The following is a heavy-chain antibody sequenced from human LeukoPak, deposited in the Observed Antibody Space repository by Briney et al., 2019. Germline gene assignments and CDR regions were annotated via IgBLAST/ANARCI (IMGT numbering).Heavy chain of an antibody. CDR3: ARSGSDITWLDY. CDR1: GFTFGDHY. V-gene: IGHV3-72*01. J-gene: IGHJ4*02. Sequence: GGSLRLSCAASGFTFGDHYMDWVRQAPGKGLEWVGRSRNKANSYTTEYAASVKGRFTISRDDSQNSLYLQMNSLKTEDTAMYYCARSGSDITWLDYWGQGTLVTVSS. CDR2: SRNKANSYTT.